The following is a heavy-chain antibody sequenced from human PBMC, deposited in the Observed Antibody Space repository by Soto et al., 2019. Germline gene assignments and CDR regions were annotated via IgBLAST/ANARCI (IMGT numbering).Heavy chain of an antibody. V-gene: IGHV3-48*02. D-gene: IGHD3-16*01. J-gene: IGHJ2*01. CDR1: GFIFSSYS. Sequence: GGSLRLSCAASGFIFSSYSMNWVRQAPGKGLEWVAYISSSSSSSIYYADSVRGRFTISRDNAKNSLYLQMDSLRDEDTALYYCARDISFSVGDWYFALWGRGTLVTVSS. CDR3: ARDISFSVGDWYFAL. CDR2: ISSSSSSSI.